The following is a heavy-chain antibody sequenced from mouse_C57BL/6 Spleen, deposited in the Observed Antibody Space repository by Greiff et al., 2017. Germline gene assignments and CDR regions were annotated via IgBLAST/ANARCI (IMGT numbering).Heavy chain of an antibody. V-gene: IGHV5-9-1*02. CDR1: GFTFSSYA. D-gene: IGHD2-12*01. CDR3: TRETSIVDFDV. J-gene: IGHJ1*03. CDR2: ISSGGDYI. Sequence: EVMLVESGAGLVKPGGSLKLSCAASGFTFSSYAMSWVRQTPEKRLEWVAYISSGGDYIYYADTVKGRFTISRDNARNTLYLQMSSLKSEDTAMYYCTRETSIVDFDVWGTGTTVTVSS.